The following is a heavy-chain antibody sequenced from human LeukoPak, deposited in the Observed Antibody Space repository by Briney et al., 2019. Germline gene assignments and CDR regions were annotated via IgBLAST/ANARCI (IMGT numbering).Heavy chain of an antibody. Sequence: PSETLSLTCTVSGGSIRRSNYYWGWIRQPPGKGLEWIGGIYYSGSTYYNPSLKSRVTISVDTSKNHFSLKLTSVTAADTAVYYCARGNWYVPLDYWGQGTLVTVSS. CDR1: GGSIRRSNYY. CDR3: ARGNWYVPLDY. J-gene: IGHJ4*02. D-gene: IGHD1-20*01. CDR2: IYYSGST. V-gene: IGHV4-39*07.